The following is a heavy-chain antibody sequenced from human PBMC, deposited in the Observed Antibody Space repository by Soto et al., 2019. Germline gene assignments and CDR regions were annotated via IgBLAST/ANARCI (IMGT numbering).Heavy chain of an antibody. D-gene: IGHD1-26*01. J-gene: IGHJ4*02. CDR1: GASTVSHYH. V-gene: IGHV4-31*02. Sequence: PSETLSLTCSVSGASTVSHYHWTWIRQPPGKGLEWMGYIFNSGTTFYNPSLTSRLSISMDTPGNHFSLELRSVTAADTAAYYCALALGPTTGLDYWGQGTLVTVSS. CDR3: ALALGPTTGLDY. CDR2: IFNSGTT.